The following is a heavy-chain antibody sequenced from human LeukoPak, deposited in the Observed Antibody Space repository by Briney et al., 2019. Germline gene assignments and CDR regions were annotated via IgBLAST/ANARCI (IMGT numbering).Heavy chain of an antibody. CDR2: ISYDGSNK. V-gene: IGHV3-30-3*01. CDR1: GFTFSSYA. Sequence: GRSLRLSCAASGFTFSSYAMHWVRQAPGKGLEWVAVISYDGSNKYYADSVKGRFTISRDNSKNTLYLQMNSLRAEDTAVYYCAREYYYDSSGESPATDGMDVWGQGTTVTVSS. D-gene: IGHD3-22*01. CDR3: AREYYYDSSGESPATDGMDV. J-gene: IGHJ6*02.